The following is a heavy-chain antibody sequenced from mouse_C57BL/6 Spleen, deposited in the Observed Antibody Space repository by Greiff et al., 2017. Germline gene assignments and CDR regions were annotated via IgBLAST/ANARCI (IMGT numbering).Heavy chain of an antibody. CDR3: ARGDYGSRFDY. CDR1: GYTFTDYY. Sequence: VQLQQSGAELVRPGASVKLSCKASGYTFTDYYINWVKQRPGQGLEWIARIYPGSGNTYYNEKFKGKATLTAEKSSSTAYMQLSSLTTEDSAVYFCARGDYGSRFDYWGQSTTLTVSS. CDR2: IYPGSGNT. J-gene: IGHJ2*01. V-gene: IGHV1-76*01. D-gene: IGHD1-1*01.